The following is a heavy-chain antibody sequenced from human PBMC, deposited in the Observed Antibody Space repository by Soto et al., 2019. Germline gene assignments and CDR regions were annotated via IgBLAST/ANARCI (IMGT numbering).Heavy chain of an antibody. CDR2: INHSGST. CDR3: ARGLDCSGGSCYSTSPYFAY. Sequence: SETLSLTCAVYGGSFSGYYWSWIRQPPGKGLEWIGEINHSGSTNYNPSLKSRVTISVDTSKNQFSLKLSSVTAADTAVYYCARGLDCSGGSCYSTSPYFAYWGQGTLVTVSS. V-gene: IGHV4-34*01. D-gene: IGHD2-15*01. J-gene: IGHJ4*02. CDR1: GGSFSGYY.